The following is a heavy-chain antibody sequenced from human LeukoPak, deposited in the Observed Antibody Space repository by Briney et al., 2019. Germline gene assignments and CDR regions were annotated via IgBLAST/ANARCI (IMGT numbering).Heavy chain of an antibody. J-gene: IGHJ6*03. CDR3: ARDGVVPAAMSGLDYYYMDV. CDR2: ISSSSSYI. CDR1: GFTFSHYS. V-gene: IGHV3-21*01. Sequence: GGSLRLSCAASGFTFSHYSMNWVRQAPGKGLEWVSSISSSSSYIYYADSVKGRFTISRDNSKNTLYLQMNSLRAEDAAVYYCARDGVVPAAMSGLDYYYMDVWGKGTTVTVSS. D-gene: IGHD2-2*01.